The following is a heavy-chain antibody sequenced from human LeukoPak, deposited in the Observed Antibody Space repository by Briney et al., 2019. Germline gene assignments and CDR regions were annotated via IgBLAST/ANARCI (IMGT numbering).Heavy chain of an antibody. Sequence: GASVKVSCKASGYTFTGYYMHWVRQAPGQGLEWMGWINPNSGGTNYAQKFQGRVTMTRDTSISTAYMELSRLRSDDTAVYYCARWGGSYLGYYYGMDVWGQGTTVTVSS. J-gene: IGHJ6*02. CDR2: INPNSGGT. D-gene: IGHD1-26*01. V-gene: IGHV1-2*02. CDR3: ARWGGSYLGYYYGMDV. CDR1: GYTFTGYY.